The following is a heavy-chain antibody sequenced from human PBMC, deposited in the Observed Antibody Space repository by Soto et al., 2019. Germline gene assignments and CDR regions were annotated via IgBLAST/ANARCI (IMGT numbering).Heavy chain of an antibody. CDR3: ARESEEGNSNCYY. V-gene: IGHV3-21*03. Sequence: EVHLVESGGGLVKPGGSLRLSCAASGFTFTRYSMNWVRQAPGKGLEWVSSISSTTNYRYYGDSMKGRVTISRDNAKNSLYLEMNSLRAEPTAVCYCARESEEGNSNCYYWCQGSLVTVPS. D-gene: IGHD1-1*01. J-gene: IGHJ4*02. CDR2: ISSTTNYR. CDR1: GFTFTRYS.